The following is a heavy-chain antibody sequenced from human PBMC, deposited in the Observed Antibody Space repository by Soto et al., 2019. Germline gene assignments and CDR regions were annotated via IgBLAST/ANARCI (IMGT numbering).Heavy chain of an antibody. D-gene: IGHD4-4*01. V-gene: IGHV1-18*01. CDR2: ISPYNGNT. Sequence: ASVKVSCKASGYTFTTYDISWVRQAPGQGLEWMGWISPYNGNTNYAQKFQDRVTMTTDTSTSTAYMEVRSLRSDDTAVYYCARILTTHWYFDLWGRGTLVTVSS. CDR1: GYTFTTYD. J-gene: IGHJ2*01. CDR3: ARILTTHWYFDL.